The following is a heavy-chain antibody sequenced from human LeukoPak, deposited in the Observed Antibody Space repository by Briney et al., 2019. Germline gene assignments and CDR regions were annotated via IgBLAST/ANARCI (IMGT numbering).Heavy chain of an antibody. CDR1: GFTFSSYT. J-gene: IGHJ4*02. D-gene: IGHD1-26*01. CDR2: ISVSGGST. Sequence: GGSLRLSCAASGFTFSSYTMTWVRQAPGKGLEWVSSISVSGGSTYYADSVKGRFTISRDNSKNTLYLQMNSLRAEDTAVYYCAKARGSYLFDYWGQGTLVTVSS. V-gene: IGHV3-23*01. CDR3: AKARGSYLFDY.